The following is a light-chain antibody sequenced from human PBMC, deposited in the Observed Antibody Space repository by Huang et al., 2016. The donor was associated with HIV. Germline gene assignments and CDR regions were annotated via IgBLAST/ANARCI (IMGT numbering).Light chain of an antibody. CDR2: LGS. V-gene: IGKV2-28*01. CDR1: QNLLYTTGHNR. CDR3: MQGLQTPPT. J-gene: IGKJ2*01. Sequence: DIVMTQFPLSLPVTPGQPASITCTSSQNLLYTTGHNRLDWYLKKQGRSPQLLVFLGSNRAAGVPDRFTGSGSGSNFTLEISKVEADDVGTYYCMQGLQTPPTFGQGTKLEI.